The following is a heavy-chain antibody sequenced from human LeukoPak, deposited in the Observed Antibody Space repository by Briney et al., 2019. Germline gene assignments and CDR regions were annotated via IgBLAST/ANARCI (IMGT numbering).Heavy chain of an antibody. CDR1: GGSISSSSYY. CDR3: ARGEWFPLYNWFDP. Sequence: SETLSLTCTVSGGSISSSSYYWGWIRQPPGKGLEWIGSIYYSGSTYYNPSLKSRVTISVDTSKNQFSLKLSSVTAADTAVYYCARGEWFPLYNWFDPWGQGTLVTVSS. CDR2: IYYSGST. D-gene: IGHD3-3*01. J-gene: IGHJ5*02. V-gene: IGHV4-39*07.